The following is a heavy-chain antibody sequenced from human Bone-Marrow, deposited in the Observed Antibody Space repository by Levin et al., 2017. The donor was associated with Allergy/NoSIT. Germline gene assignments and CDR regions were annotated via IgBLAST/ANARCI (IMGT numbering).Heavy chain of an antibody. Sequence: PSETLSLTCTISGGSITSSFWSWVRQAPGKSLEWVGYITYSGTTHYNPSLKSRVTMSIDTSKNQFSLKLSSVTAADTAIYYCASVPGPAHNWFDPWGQGILVTVSS. D-gene: IGHD2-2*01. CDR3: ASVPGPAHNWFDP. CDR2: ITYSGTT. J-gene: IGHJ5*02. V-gene: IGHV4-59*08. CDR1: GGSITSSF.